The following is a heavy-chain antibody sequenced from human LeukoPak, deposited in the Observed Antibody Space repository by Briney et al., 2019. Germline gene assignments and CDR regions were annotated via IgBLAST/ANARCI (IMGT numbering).Heavy chain of an antibody. CDR1: GGSISSSSYY. D-gene: IGHD3-16*02. Sequence: SETLSLTCTVSGGSISSSSYYWGWIRQPPGKGLEWIGSIYYSGSTYYNPSLKSRVAISVDTSKNQFSLKLSSVTAADTAVYYCARVTGLYGYNWFDPWGQGTLVTVSS. CDR3: ARVTGLYGYNWFDP. CDR2: IYYSGST. J-gene: IGHJ5*02. V-gene: IGHV4-39*07.